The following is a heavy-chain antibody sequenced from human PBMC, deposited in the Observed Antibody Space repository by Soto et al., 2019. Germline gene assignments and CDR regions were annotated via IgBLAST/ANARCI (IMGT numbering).Heavy chain of an antibody. CDR2: TYYRSRWYN. J-gene: IGHJ6*03. CDR1: GDSVSSNSAA. Sequence: SQTLSLTCAISGDSVSSNSAAWNWIRLSPSRGLEWLARTYYRSRWYNDYAVSVRSRITVNPDTSKNQFSLQLTSVTPEDTAVYYCAGTTSHQWYYMDFWGKGTTVIVSS. D-gene: IGHD1-7*01. CDR3: AGTTSHQWYYMDF. V-gene: IGHV6-1*01.